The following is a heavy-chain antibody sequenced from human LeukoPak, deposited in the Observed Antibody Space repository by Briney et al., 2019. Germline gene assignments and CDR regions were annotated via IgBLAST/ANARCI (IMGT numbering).Heavy chain of an antibody. CDR3: XLVXGVIIIEYYFDY. CDR2: ISGSGGST. CDR1: GSTFSSYA. V-gene: IGHV3-23*01. Sequence: PGGSLKLSCAASGSTFSSYAMSWVRQAPGKGLEWVSAISGSGGSTYYADSVKGRFTISRDNSKNTLYLQMNSLRAEDTAVYYCXLVXGVIIIEYYFDYWGQGTLVTVSS. D-gene: IGHD3-10*01. J-gene: IGHJ4*02.